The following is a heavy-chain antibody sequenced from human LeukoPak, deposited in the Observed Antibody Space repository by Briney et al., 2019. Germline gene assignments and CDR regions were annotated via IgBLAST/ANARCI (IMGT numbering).Heavy chain of an antibody. CDR2: IIPILGIA. Sequence: SVKVSCKASGGTFSSYTISWVRQAPGQGLEWMGRIIPILGIANYAQKFQSRVTITADKSTSTAYMELSSLRSEDTAVYYCARGPSQWFGESAFDIWGQGTMVTVSS. J-gene: IGHJ3*02. CDR3: ARGPSQWFGESAFDI. V-gene: IGHV1-69*02. CDR1: GGTFSSYT. D-gene: IGHD3-10*01.